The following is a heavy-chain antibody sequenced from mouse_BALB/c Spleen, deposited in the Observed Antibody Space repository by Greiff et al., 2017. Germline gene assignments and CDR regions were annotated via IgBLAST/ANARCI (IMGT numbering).Heavy chain of an antibody. CDR1: GFSLTGYG. CDR2: IWGDGST. CDR3: ARSYDYDGGAWFAY. V-gene: IGHV2-6-7*01. D-gene: IGHD2-4*01. J-gene: IGHJ3*01. Sequence: QVQLKESGPGLVAPSQSLSITCTVSGFSLTGYGVNWVRQPPGKGLEWLGMIWGDGSTDYNSALKSRLSISKDNSKSQVFLKMNSLQTDDTARYYCARSYDYDGGAWFAYWGQGTLVTVSA.